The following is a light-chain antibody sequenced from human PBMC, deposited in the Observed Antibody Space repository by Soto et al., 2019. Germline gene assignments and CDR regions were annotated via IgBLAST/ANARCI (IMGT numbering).Light chain of an antibody. CDR3: NSYTGSNDFAV. CDR1: SSDLGAYNY. J-gene: IGLJ2*01. V-gene: IGLV2-8*01. Sequence: QSALTQPPSASGSPGQSVAISCTGTSSDLGAYNYVSWYQQHPGKAPKLIIYEVTKRPPGVPDRFSGSKSGNTASLTVSGLQAEDEADYYCNSYTGSNDFAVFGGGTKLTVL. CDR2: EVT.